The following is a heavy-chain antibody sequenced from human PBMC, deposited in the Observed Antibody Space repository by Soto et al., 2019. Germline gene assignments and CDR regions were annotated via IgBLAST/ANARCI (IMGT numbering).Heavy chain of an antibody. Sequence: EVQLLESGGGLVQPGGSLRLSCAASGFTFTNYVMSWVRQAPGKGLEWVSVISGSGSSTYYADSVKGRFTISRDNSKNMLYLQMNSLRAEDTAVYYCAKKSLGTYFDYWGQGTLVTVSS. J-gene: IGHJ4*02. CDR3: AKKSLGTYFDY. CDR1: GFTFTNYV. D-gene: IGHD7-27*01. CDR2: ISGSGSST. V-gene: IGHV3-23*01.